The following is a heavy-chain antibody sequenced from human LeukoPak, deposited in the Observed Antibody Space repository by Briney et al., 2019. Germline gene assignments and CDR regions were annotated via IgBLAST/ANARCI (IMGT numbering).Heavy chain of an antibody. J-gene: IGHJ4*02. CDR1: GFTFSSYT. Sequence: GGSLRLSCAASGFTFSSYTMNWVRQAPGKGLEWVSSISSSSSYIYYADSVKGRFTISRDNSKNTLYLQMNSLRAEDTAVYYCARDGPYYYDSSGYWDWGQGTLVTVSS. V-gene: IGHV3-21*04. CDR2: ISSSSSYI. CDR3: ARDGPYYYDSSGYWD. D-gene: IGHD3-22*01.